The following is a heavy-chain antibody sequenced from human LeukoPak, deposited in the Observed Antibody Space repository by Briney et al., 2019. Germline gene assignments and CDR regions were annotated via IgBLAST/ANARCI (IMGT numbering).Heavy chain of an antibody. Sequence: ASVKVSCKASGYTFTSYDINWVRQATGQGLEWMGGIIPIFGTANYAQKFQGRVAITADESTSTAYMELSSLRSEDTAVYYCARGIGQQLPHYYYYGMDVWGQGTTVTVSS. V-gene: IGHV1-69*13. CDR1: GYTFTSYD. CDR2: IIPIFGTA. CDR3: ARGIGQQLPHYYYYGMDV. D-gene: IGHD6-13*01. J-gene: IGHJ6*02.